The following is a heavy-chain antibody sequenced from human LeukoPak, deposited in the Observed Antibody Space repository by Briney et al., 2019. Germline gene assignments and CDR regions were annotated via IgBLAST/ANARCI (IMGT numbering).Heavy chain of an antibody. V-gene: IGHV3-23*01. J-gene: IGHJ4*02. D-gene: IGHD5-18*01. CDR2: ISGSGGST. Sequence: GGSLRLSCAASGFTFSSYAMSWVRQAPGKGLEWVSAISGSGGSTYYADSVKGRFTISRDNSKNTLYLQMNSLRAEDTAVYYCAKVVRRGYSYVDYFDYWGQGTLVTVSS. CDR1: GFTFSSYA. CDR3: AKVVRRGYSYVDYFDY.